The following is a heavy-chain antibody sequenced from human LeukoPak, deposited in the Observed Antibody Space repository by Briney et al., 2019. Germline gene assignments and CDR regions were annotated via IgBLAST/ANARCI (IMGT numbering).Heavy chain of an antibody. CDR3: ARVAATLYRGCFDF. Sequence: GVSLRLSCAASGFTFSSYEMNWLRQAPGKGLEWVSDISSSGRTIYYADSVKGRFTVSRDNAKTSLFLQMNSLRAEDTAVYYCARVAATLYRGCFDFWGQGTLVTVSS. CDR2: ISSSGRTI. CDR1: GFTFSSYE. V-gene: IGHV3-48*03. J-gene: IGHJ5*01. D-gene: IGHD2-15*01.